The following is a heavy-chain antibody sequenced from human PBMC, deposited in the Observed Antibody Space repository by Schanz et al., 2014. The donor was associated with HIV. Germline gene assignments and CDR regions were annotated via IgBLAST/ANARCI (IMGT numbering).Heavy chain of an antibody. Sequence: QVQLVESGGGVVQPWRSLRLSCAVSGFTFSNYAMNWVRQAPGKGLEWVAVINWNGDTTYYADSVKGRFTISRDNSNNVLFLHMPTLRAEDTAVYYCARGPKWEGLMDVWGQGTTVIVSS. D-gene: IGHD1-26*01. V-gene: IGHV3-30*04. CDR2: INWNGDTT. J-gene: IGHJ6*02. CDR1: GFTFSNYA. CDR3: ARGPKWEGLMDV.